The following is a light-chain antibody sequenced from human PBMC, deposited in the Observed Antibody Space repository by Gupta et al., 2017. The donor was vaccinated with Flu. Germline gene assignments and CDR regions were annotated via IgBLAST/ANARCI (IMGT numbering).Light chain of an antibody. CDR1: SSDVGGYNY. CDR2: DVS. Sequence: QSALTQPRSVSGSPGPSATISCTGTSSDVGGYNYVSWYQQHQGKAPKLMIYDVSKRPSGVPDRFSGSKSGNTASLTISGLQAEDEADYYCCSYAGSYTFVYVFGTGTKVTVL. CDR3: CSYAGSYTFVYV. J-gene: IGLJ1*01. V-gene: IGLV2-11*01.